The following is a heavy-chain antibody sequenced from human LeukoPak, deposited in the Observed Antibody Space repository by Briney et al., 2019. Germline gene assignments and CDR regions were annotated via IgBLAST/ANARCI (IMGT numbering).Heavy chain of an antibody. V-gene: IGHV3-15*01. D-gene: IGHD6-13*01. CDR3: TTDLASSSWYGRFDP. J-gene: IGHJ5*02. CDR1: GFTFSNAW. Sequence: GGSLRLSCAASGFTFSNAWLRWVRQAPPRGVDWVGRIKSKTDGGKTDYAAPVKGRFTISRDDSKNTLYLQMNSLKTEDTAVYYCTTDLASSSWYGRFDPWGQGTLVTVSP. CDR2: IKSKTDGGKT.